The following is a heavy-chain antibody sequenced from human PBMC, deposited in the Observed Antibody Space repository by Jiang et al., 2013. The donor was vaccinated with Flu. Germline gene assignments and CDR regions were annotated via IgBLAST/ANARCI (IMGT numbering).Heavy chain of an antibody. Sequence: LLKPSETLSLTCAVYSGSFSDHYWSWVRQPPGKGLEWIGEINHSGSTNYNPSLKSRVTISVDTSKNQFSLRLSSVTAADTAVYYCARGATMVSGYYYYAMDVWGQGTTGHRLL. CDR3: ARGATMVSGYYYYAMDV. J-gene: IGHJ6*02. V-gene: IGHV4-34*01. D-gene: IGHD3-10*01. CDR1: SGSFSDHY. CDR2: INHSGST.